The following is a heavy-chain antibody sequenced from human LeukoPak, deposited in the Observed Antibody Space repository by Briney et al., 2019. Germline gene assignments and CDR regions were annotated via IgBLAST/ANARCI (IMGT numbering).Heavy chain of an antibody. CDR2: INPNSGGT. Sequence: EASVKVSCKASGYTFTGYYMHWVRQAPGQGLEWMGWINPNSGGTNYAQKFQGRVTMTRDTSISTAYMELSRLRSDDTAVYYCARLAISSPKLDAFDIWGQGTMVTVSS. CDR1: GYTFTGYY. D-gene: IGHD1-1*01. CDR3: ARLAISSPKLDAFDI. V-gene: IGHV1-2*02. J-gene: IGHJ3*02.